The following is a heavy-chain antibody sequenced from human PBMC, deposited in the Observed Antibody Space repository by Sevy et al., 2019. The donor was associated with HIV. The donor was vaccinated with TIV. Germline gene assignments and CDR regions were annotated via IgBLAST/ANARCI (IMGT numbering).Heavy chain of an antibody. D-gene: IGHD6-19*01. CDR1: GVSFSGYY. V-gene: IGHV4-34*01. Sequence: SETLSLTCAVYGVSFSGYYWSWIRQPPGKGLEWIGEINHSGSTNYNPSLKSRVSISLDTSKNQFSLKLTSVTAADTDVYYCARGLFTYSSARYVDYWGQGTLVTVSS. CDR2: INHSGST. J-gene: IGHJ4*02. CDR3: ARGLFTYSSARYVDY.